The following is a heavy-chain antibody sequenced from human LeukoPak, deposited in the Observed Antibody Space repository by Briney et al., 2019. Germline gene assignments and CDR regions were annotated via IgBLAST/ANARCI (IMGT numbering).Heavy chain of an antibody. CDR3: ARGGSSGYYYG. J-gene: IGHJ4*02. D-gene: IGHD3-22*01. CDR1: GGSISSYY. Sequence: SETLSLTCTVSGGSISSYYWSWIQQPAGKGLEWIGRLYTSGSTNYNPSLKSRVTMSVDTSKNQFSLKLTSMTAADTAVYYCARGGSSGYYYGWGQGTLVTVSS. CDR2: LYTSGST. V-gene: IGHV4-4*07.